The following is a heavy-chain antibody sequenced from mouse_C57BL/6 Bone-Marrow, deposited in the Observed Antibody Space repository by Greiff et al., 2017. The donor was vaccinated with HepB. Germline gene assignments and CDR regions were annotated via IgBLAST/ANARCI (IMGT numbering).Heavy chain of an antibody. CDR1: GYSITSGYY. CDR2: ISYDGSN. CDR3: ARERLYLYAMDY. D-gene: IGHD5-1*01. Sequence: EVQVVESGPGLVKPSQSLSLTCSVTGYSITSGYYWNWIRQFPGNKLEWMGYISYDGSNNYNPSLKNRISITRDTSKNQFFLKLNSMTTEDTATYYCARERLYLYAMDYWGQGTSVTVSS. V-gene: IGHV3-6*01. J-gene: IGHJ4*01.